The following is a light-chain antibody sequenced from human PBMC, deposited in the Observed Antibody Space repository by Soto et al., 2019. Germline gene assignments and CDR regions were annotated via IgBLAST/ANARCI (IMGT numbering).Light chain of an antibody. CDR2: DVN. V-gene: IGLV2-14*01. J-gene: IGLJ1*01. CDR3: SSYTDSSTFV. CDR1: GSDVGGYDY. Sequence: QSALTQPASVSGSPGQSITISCTGTGSDVGGYDYVSWYQQLPGKAPKLLIYDVNNRPSGVSNRFSGSKSGNTASLTISGLQAEDEADYYCSSYTDSSTFVFGTGTKLTVL.